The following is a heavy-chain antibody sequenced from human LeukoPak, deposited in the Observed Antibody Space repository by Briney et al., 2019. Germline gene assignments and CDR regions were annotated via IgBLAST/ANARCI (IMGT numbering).Heavy chain of an antibody. V-gene: IGHV3-7*01. Sequence: GGSLRLSCAASGFTFSNYWMSWVRQAPGKGLEWVANIKHDGSEKYYGDSVKGRFTISRDNAKNSLYLQMNSLRAEDTAVYYCARMRYSSGWRDFDYWGQGTLVTVSS. D-gene: IGHD6-19*01. CDR1: GFTFSNYW. CDR2: IKHDGSEK. J-gene: IGHJ4*02. CDR3: ARMRYSSGWRDFDY.